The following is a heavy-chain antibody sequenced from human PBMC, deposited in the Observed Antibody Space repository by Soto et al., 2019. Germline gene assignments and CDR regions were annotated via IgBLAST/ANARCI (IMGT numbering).Heavy chain of an antibody. Sequence: GGSLRLSCVGSGFTFSTYSINWVRQAPGKGLEWVSSISSRSDIYYADSVKGRFTISRDNAKNSVSLQMNSLRAEDTAVYCCAREYTAWPLAYGLDVWGQGTTVTVSS. CDR1: GFTFSTYS. CDR3: AREYTAWPLAYGLDV. V-gene: IGHV3-21*01. J-gene: IGHJ6*02. CDR2: ISSRSDI. D-gene: IGHD2-2*02.